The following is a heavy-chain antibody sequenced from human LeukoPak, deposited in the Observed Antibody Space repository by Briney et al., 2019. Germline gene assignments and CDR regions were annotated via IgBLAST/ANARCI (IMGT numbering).Heavy chain of an antibody. CDR1: GGSISSHY. D-gene: IGHD3-22*01. Sequence: PSETLSLTCTVSGGSISSHYWSWIRQPPGKGLEWIGYIYYSGSTNYNPSLKSRVTISVDTSKNQFSLKLSSVTAVDTAVYYCARGRGYYYDSSGTFDYWGQGTLVTVSS. J-gene: IGHJ4*02. V-gene: IGHV4-59*11. CDR3: ARGRGYYYDSSGTFDY. CDR2: IYYSGST.